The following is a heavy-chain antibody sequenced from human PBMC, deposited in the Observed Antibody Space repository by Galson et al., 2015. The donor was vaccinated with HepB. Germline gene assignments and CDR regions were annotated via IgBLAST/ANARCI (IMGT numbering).Heavy chain of an antibody. D-gene: IGHD6-19*01. Sequence: SLRLSCAASGFTFSTYAMTWVRQAPGKGLEWVSVISGSGGSTYYADSVKGRFTISRDNSKNTLYLQMNSLRAEDTAVYYCAKDKGWLGSYYYYGMDVWGQGTTVTVSS. J-gene: IGHJ6*02. CDR2: ISGSGGST. V-gene: IGHV3-23*01. CDR3: AKDKGWLGSYYYYGMDV. CDR1: GFTFSTYA.